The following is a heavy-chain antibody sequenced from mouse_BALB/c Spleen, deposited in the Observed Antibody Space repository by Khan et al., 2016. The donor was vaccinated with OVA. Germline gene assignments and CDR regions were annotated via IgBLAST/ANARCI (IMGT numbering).Heavy chain of an antibody. D-gene: IGHD1-1*01. CDR2: ISYSGSI. V-gene: IGHV3-2*02. J-gene: IGHJ4*01. CDR3: ARKNYYGYAVDN. CDR1: GYSITTNYA. Sequence: EVELVESGPGLVKPSQSLSLTCTVTGYSITTNYAWDWIRQFPGNKLEWMGYISYSGSISYNPSLTSRISITRDTSKNQFFLQLNSVTTEDTTTYYCARKNYYGYAVDNWGQGTSVTVSS.